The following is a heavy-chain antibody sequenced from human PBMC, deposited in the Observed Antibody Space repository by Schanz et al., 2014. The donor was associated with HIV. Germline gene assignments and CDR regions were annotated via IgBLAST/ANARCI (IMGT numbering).Heavy chain of an antibody. V-gene: IGHV3-21*04. J-gene: IGHJ5*02. D-gene: IGHD6-6*01. CDR3: VGHGSSSS. CDR1: GFSVTQGY. Sequence: DVQLVESGGGLIQPGGSLRLSCAASGFSVTQGYISWVRQAPGKGLEWVAFISATGAYIYYADSVKGRFTISRDNSKSTLYLQMNRLRAEDTAVYYCVGHGSSSSWGLGTLVTVSS. CDR2: ISATGAYI.